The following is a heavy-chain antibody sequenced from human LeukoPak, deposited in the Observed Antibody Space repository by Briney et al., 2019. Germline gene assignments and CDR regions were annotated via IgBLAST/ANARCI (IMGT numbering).Heavy chain of an antibody. CDR3: AREGADWTAFDI. D-gene: IGHD1-1*01. Sequence: GGSLRLSCAASGFTFSNYWMHWVRQAPGKGLVWASRITSDGSSTSYADSVKGRFTISRDNAKNTLYLQMNSLRAEDTAVYYCAREGADWTAFDIWGQGTMVTVSS. CDR1: GFTFSNYW. V-gene: IGHV3-74*01. J-gene: IGHJ3*02. CDR2: ITSDGSST.